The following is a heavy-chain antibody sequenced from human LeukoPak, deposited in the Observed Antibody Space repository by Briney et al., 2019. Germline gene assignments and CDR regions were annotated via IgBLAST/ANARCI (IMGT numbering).Heavy chain of an antibody. J-gene: IGHJ4*02. D-gene: IGHD4-17*01. Sequence: GGSLRLSCEASGFTFRNFALSWVRQAPGKGPEWVSAITDNGGRTDYADSVKGRFTISRDNSNNMLHLQTNSLRAEDTAQYYCALMSSYGDSGYWGQGTLVTVSS. CDR3: ALMSSYGDSGY. CDR1: GFTFRNFA. CDR2: ITDNGGRT. V-gene: IGHV3-23*01.